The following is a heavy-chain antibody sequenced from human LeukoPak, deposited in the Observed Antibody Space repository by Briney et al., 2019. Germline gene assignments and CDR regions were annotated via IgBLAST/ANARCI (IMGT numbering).Heavy chain of an antibody. D-gene: IGHD2-15*01. CDR3: ARGYCSGGSCYYYMDV. Sequence: GGSLRLSCAASGFTFSSYSMNWVRQAPGKGLEWVSSISSSSSYIYYADPVKGRFTISRDNAKNSLYLQMNSLRAEDTAVYYCARGYCSGGSCYYYMDVWGKGTTVTVSS. J-gene: IGHJ6*03. CDR2: ISSSSSYI. CDR1: GFTFSSYS. V-gene: IGHV3-21*01.